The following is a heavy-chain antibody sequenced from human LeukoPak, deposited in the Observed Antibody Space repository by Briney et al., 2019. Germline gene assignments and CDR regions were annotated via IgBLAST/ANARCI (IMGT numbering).Heavy chain of an antibody. V-gene: IGHV4-31*03. CDR2: IYYSGST. D-gene: IGHD7-27*01. J-gene: IGHJ4*02. Sequence: ASETLSLTCTVSGGSISSGGYYWSWIRQHPGKGLEWIGYIYYSGSTYYNPSLKSRVTISVDTSKNQFSLKLSSVTAADTAVYXXXXXXRXGXWGIQVGYFDYWGQGTLVTVSS. CDR1: GGSISSGGYY. CDR3: XXXXRXGXWGIQVGYFDY.